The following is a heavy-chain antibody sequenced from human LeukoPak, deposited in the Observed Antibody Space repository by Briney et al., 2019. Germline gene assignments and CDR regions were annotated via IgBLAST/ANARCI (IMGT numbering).Heavy chain of an antibody. Sequence: SGGSLRLSCAASGFTFSSYSMNWVRQAPGKGLEWVSYISSSSSTIYYADSVKGRFTISRDNAKNSLYLQMNSLRAEDTAVYYCARDPTYYYDSSGPFSWGQGTLVTVSS. D-gene: IGHD3-22*01. J-gene: IGHJ5*02. CDR2: ISSSSSTI. CDR1: GFTFSSYS. V-gene: IGHV3-48*04. CDR3: ARDPTYYYDSSGPFS.